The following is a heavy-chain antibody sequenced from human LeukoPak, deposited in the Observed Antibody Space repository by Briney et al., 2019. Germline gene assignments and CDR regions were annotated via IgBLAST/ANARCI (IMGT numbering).Heavy chain of an antibody. CDR2: INPNSGGT. D-gene: IGHD6-13*01. Sequence: ASVKVSCKTSGYTFTGYYIHWVRQAPGQGLEWMGWINPNSGGTNYAQKFQGRATMTRDTSISTAYMELSRLRSDDTAVYYCARGYPLSTTAAGTYFQHWGQGTLVTVSS. CDR3: ARGYPLSTTAAGTYFQH. CDR1: GYTFTGYY. J-gene: IGHJ1*01. V-gene: IGHV1-2*02.